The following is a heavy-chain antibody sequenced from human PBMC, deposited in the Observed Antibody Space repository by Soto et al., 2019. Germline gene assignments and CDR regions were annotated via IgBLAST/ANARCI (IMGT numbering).Heavy chain of an antibody. V-gene: IGHV3-23*01. CDR3: AKGNSWSPALVLDI. J-gene: IGHJ3*02. D-gene: IGHD1-7*01. CDR1: GFPFRSYA. Sequence: GGSLILSCAASGFPFRSYAMNWVRQAPGKGLEWVSAISGSGGSTYYADSVKGRFTISRDSSKNTLYLQMNSLRAEDTAVYYCAKGNSWSPALVLDIWGQGTMVTVSS. CDR2: ISGSGGST.